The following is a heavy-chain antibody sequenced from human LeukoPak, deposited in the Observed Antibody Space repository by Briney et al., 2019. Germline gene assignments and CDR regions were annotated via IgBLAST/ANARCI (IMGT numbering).Heavy chain of an antibody. D-gene: IGHD3-22*01. CDR3: ARSLWYYDS. V-gene: IGHV4-59*01. J-gene: IGHJ4*02. CDR2: IYYSGST. Sequence: SETLSLTCTVSGGSISSYFWSWIGQPPGKGLGWIGYIYYSGSTNYNPSLKSRVTISVDTSKNQFSLKLSSVTAADTAVYYCARSLWYYDSWGQGTLVTVSS. CDR1: GGSISSYF.